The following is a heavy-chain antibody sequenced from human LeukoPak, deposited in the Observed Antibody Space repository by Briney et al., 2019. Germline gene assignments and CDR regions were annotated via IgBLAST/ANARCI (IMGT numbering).Heavy chain of an antibody. J-gene: IGHJ6*04. D-gene: IGHD3-22*01. V-gene: IGHV1-69*06. CDR3: AGAYDKPPETLSYYYYYYGMDV. CDR2: VIPIFGTA. Sequence: ASVKVSCKASGGSFTIYAISWVRQAPGQGLEWVGGVIPIFGTANYAHTLLGRGTITADKSTSTAYMELSSLRSEDTAVYYCAGAYDKPPETLSYYYYYYGMDVWGKGTTVTVSS. CDR1: GGSFTIYA.